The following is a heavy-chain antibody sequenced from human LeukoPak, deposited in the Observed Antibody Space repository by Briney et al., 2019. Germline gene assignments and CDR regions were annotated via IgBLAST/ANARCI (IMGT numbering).Heavy chain of an antibody. CDR2: ISSSSSYI. J-gene: IGHJ4*02. D-gene: IGHD5-18*01. CDR3: ARDVSGYSYGLGDY. Sequence: PGGSLRLSCAASGFTFSSYSMNWVRQAPGKGMEWVSSISSSSSYISYADSEKGRFTVSRDNAKNSLYLQMNSLRAEDTAMYYCARDVSGYSYGLGDYWGQGTLVTVSS. V-gene: IGHV3-21*01. CDR1: GFTFSSYS.